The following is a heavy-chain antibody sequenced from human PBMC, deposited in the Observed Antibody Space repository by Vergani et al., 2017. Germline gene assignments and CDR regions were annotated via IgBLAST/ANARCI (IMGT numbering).Heavy chain of an antibody. V-gene: IGHV3-48*03. CDR2: ISSSGSTI. CDR3: ARTRVAGPGDYYYYGMDV. CDR1: GFTFSSYE. Sequence: EVQLVESGGGLVQPGGSLRLSCAASGFTFSSYEMNWVRQAPGKGLEWVSYISSSGSTIYYADSVKGRFTISRDNAKNTLYLQMNSLRAEDTAVYYCARTRVAGPGDYYYYGMDVWGQGTTVTVSS. J-gene: IGHJ6*02. D-gene: IGHD6-19*01.